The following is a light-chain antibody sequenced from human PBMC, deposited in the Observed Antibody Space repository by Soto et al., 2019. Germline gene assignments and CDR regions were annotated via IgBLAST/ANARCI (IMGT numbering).Light chain of an antibody. V-gene: IGKV1-5*01. CDR2: DAS. J-gene: IGKJ5*01. CDR1: QNINNY. Sequence: DIQRSHSPSSLSASVLDRVTITFQAIQNINNYVNLYQQKPGKAPKLLIYDASSFEGGVPSRFSGSGSGTEFTLTISSLQPDDFAPYYCQQYNSYSHTFGQGTRLEIK. CDR3: QQYNSYSHT.